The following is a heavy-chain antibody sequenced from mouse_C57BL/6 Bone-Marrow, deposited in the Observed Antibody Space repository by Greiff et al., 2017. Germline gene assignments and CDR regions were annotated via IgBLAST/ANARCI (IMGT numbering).Heavy chain of an antibody. D-gene: IGHD1-1*01. V-gene: IGHV1-69*01. CDR2: IDPSDSYT. J-gene: IGHJ1*03. Sequence: VQLQQPGAELVMPGASVKLSCKASGYTFTSYWMHWVKQRPGQGLEWIGEIDPSDSYTNYNQKFKGKSTLTVDKSSSTAYMQLSSLTSEDSAVYYCARRGSYYRGRFYWYFDVWGTGTTVTVSS. CDR3: ARRGSYYRGRFYWYFDV. CDR1: GYTFTSYW.